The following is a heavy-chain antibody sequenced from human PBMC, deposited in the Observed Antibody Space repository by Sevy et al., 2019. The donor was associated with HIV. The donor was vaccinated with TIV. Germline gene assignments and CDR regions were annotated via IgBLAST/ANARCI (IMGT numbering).Heavy chain of an antibody. CDR3: SSPKYCSGGSCYRDAFDI. D-gene: IGHD2-15*01. CDR1: GFTFSSYA. Sequence: GGSLRLSCAASGFTFSSYAMSWVRQAPGKGLEWVSAIRGSGGSTYYADTVKGRLTISRDNTKNTVYLQMNSLRAEDTAVYYGSSPKYCSGGSCYRDAFDIWGQGTMVTVSS. J-gene: IGHJ3*02. CDR2: IRGSGGST. V-gene: IGHV3-23*01.